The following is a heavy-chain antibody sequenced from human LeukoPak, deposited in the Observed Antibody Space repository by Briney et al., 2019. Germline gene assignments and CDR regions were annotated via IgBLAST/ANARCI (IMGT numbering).Heavy chain of an antibody. Sequence: SVKVSCKASGGTFSSYAISWVRQAPGQGLEWMGGIIPIFGTANYAQKFQGRVTITTDESTSTAYMELSSLRSEDTAVYYCARVASIFGVVNAFDYWGQGTLVTVSS. D-gene: IGHD3-3*01. V-gene: IGHV1-69*05. J-gene: IGHJ4*02. CDR3: ARVASIFGVVNAFDY. CDR2: IIPIFGTA. CDR1: GGTFSSYA.